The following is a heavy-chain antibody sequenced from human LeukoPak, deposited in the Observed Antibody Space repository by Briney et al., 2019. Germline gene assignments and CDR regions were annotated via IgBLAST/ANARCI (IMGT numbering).Heavy chain of an antibody. V-gene: IGHV1-2*02. CDR3: ARDQRAMVRGVIGCSFDP. Sequence: GASVKVSCKASGYTFTGYYMHWVRQAPGQWLEWMGWINPNSGGTNYAQKFQGRVTMTRDTSISTAYMELSRLRSDDTAVYYCARDQRAMVRGVIGCSFDPWGQGTLVTVSS. D-gene: IGHD3-10*01. J-gene: IGHJ5*02. CDR2: INPNSGGT. CDR1: GYTFTGYY.